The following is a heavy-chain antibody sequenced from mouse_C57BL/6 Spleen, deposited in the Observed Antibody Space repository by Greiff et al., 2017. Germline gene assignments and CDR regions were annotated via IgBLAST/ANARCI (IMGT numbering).Heavy chain of an antibody. J-gene: IGHJ1*03. V-gene: IGHV4-1*01. D-gene: IGHD2-5*01. CDR2: INPDSGAI. CDR1: GVDFSSYW. CDR3: ARRGYSNYGYFDV. Sequence: ASGVDFSSYWMCWFRRAPGKGLEWIGNINPDSGAINYAPTLKDKFIISRDKAKNTLYLQMSKVRSEDTALYYCARRGYSNYGYFDVWGTGTTLTVSS.